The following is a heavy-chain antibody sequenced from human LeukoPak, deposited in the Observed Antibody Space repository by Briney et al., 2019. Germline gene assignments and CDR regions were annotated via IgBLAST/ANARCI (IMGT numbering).Heavy chain of an antibody. Sequence: ASVKVSCKASGGTFSSYAISWVRQAPGQGLEWMGGIIPIFGTANYAQKFQGRVTITADESTSTAYMELSSLRSEDTAVYYCARDRYSSSWYFVDWFDPWGQGTLVTVSS. D-gene: IGHD6-13*01. CDR2: IIPIFGTA. J-gene: IGHJ5*02. CDR3: ARDRYSSSWYFVDWFDP. CDR1: GGTFSSYA. V-gene: IGHV1-69*13.